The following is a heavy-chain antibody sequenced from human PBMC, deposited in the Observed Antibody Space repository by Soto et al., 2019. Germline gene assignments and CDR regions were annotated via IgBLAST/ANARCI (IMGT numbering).Heavy chain of an antibody. CDR1: GVTISTYY. J-gene: IGHJ5*02. CDR3: VREGSLGYGHAIDR. D-gene: IGHD5-12*01. V-gene: IGHV4-59*01. CDR2: NYHSGTT. Sequence: SETLSLTCAVSGVTISTYYWIWIRQPPGKGLEWIGYNYHSGTTNYNPSLKSRVTISVDTSKNQFSLRLTTATAADTAIYFCVREGSLGYGHAIDRWGQGTLVTVSS.